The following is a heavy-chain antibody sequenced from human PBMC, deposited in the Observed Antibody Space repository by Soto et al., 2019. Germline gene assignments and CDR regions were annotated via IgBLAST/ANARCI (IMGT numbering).Heavy chain of an antibody. CDR2: IWYDGSNK. Sequence: QVQLVESGGGVVQPGRSLRLSCAASGFTFSSYGMHWVRQAPGKGLEWVAVIWYDGSNKYYADSVKSRFTISRDNCKYALYLQINSLGAEDTGVYDCAGERVRGFDYWGQGTLVIVSS. CDR3: AGERVRGFDY. J-gene: IGHJ4*02. CDR1: GFTFSSYG. V-gene: IGHV3-33*01.